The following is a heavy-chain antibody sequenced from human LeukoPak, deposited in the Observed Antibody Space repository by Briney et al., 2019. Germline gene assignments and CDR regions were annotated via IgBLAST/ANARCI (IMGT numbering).Heavy chain of an antibody. D-gene: IGHD2-2*01. J-gene: IGHJ5*02. Sequence: GGSLRLSCAASGFTFSSYSMNWVRQAPGKGLEWVSSISSSSSYIYYADSVKGRFTISRDNAKNSLYLQMNSLRSDDTAVYYCARGVVVPAGNWFDPWGQGTLVTVSS. CDR3: ARGVVVPAGNWFDP. V-gene: IGHV3-21*04. CDR1: GFTFSSYS. CDR2: ISSSSSYI.